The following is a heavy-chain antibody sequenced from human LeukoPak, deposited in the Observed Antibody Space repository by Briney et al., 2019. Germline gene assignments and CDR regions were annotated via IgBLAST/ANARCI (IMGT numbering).Heavy chain of an antibody. CDR2: ISESGGIT. Sequence: PGGSLRLSCAASGFTFSNYAMSWVRQAPGKGLEWVSAISESGGITKYADSVKGWFTISRDTSKNKMYMQMNSLRAEDTAVYYCASRRHQTYHFYYWGQGTLVTVSS. V-gene: IGHV3-23*01. CDR3: ASRRHQTYHFYY. CDR1: GFTFSNYA. D-gene: IGHD2-2*01. J-gene: IGHJ4*02.